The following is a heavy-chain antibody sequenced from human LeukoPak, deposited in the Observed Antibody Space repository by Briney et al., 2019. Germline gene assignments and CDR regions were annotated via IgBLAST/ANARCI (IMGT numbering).Heavy chain of an antibody. CDR2: INPNSGGT. V-gene: IGHV1-2*02. J-gene: IGHJ4*02. D-gene: IGHD1-1*01. CDR1: GYTFTGYY. CDR3: ASSKSGTTLLDY. Sequence: ASVKVSCKASGYTFTGYYMHWVRQAPGQGLEWMGWINPNSGGTNYAQKFQGRVTMTRDTSISTAYMELSSLRSEDTAVYYCASSKSGTTLLDYWGQGTLVTVSS.